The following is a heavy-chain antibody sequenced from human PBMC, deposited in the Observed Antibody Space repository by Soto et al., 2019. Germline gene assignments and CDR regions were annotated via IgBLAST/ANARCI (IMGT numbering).Heavy chain of an antibody. V-gene: IGHV4-39*01. J-gene: IGHJ4*02. CDR2: ISYSGST. CDR3: ARHDTSGYYGSFAY. Sequence: PSETLSLTCTASGGSISSSSYYWGWIRQPPGKGLEWVATISYSGSTYYNPSLKSRVTISVDTSKNQFSLKVNSVTAADTAVYYCARHDTSGYYGSFAYWGQGTLVTVSS. CDR1: GGSISSSSYY. D-gene: IGHD3-22*01.